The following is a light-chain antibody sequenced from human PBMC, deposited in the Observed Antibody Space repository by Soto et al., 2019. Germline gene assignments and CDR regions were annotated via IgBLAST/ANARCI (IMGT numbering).Light chain of an antibody. CDR1: SSDVGGYNF. CDR3: SSYTSSSTPYV. CDR2: DVS. J-gene: IGLJ1*01. Sequence: QSALTQPASVSGSPGQSFTISCIGSSSDVGGYNFVSWYQQHPGKAPKLMIYDVSDRPSGVSNRFSGSKSGNTASLTISGLQAEDEADYYCSSYTSSSTPYVFGTGTKLTVL. V-gene: IGLV2-14*03.